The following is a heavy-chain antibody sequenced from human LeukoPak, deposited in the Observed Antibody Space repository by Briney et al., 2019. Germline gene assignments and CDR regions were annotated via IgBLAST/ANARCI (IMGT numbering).Heavy chain of an antibody. CDR2: IYYSGST. D-gene: IGHD6-19*01. V-gene: IGHV4-39*01. Sequence: LSETLSLTCTVSGGSISSSSYYWGWIRQPPGKGLEWIGSIYYSGSTYYNPSLKSRVTISVDTSKNQFSLKLSSVTAADTAVYYCARLTPSYSSGRDYWGQGTLVTVSS. CDR3: ARLTPSYSSGRDY. J-gene: IGHJ4*02. CDR1: GGSISSSSYY.